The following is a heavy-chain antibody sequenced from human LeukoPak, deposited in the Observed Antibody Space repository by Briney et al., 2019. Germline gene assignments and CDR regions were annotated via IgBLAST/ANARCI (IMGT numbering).Heavy chain of an antibody. CDR1: GFTVITND. V-gene: IGHV3-53*01. D-gene: IGHD1-14*01. J-gene: IGHJ4*02. Sequence: GGSLRLSCAASGFTVITNDMTWVRQAPGKGREWGSVLYSDGNTKYADSVQGRFTISRDNSKNTLYLEMNRLSPDDTAVYYCARGVEPLAANTLAYWGQGTLVTVSS. CDR3: ARGVEPLAANTLAY. CDR2: LYSDGNT.